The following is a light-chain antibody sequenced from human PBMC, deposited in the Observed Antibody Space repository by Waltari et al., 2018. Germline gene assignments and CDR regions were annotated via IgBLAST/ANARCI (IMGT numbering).Light chain of an antibody. V-gene: IGLV2-14*03. CDR3: SSYTSSSTRV. J-gene: IGLJ1*01. CDR2: DVS. CDR1: SSDVGGYNY. Sequence: QSALTQPASVSGSPGQSITISCTGTSSDVGGYNYVSWYQHNPGKAPKLMIYDVSNRPSGVSNRFSGSKSCNTASLTISGLQAEDEADYYCSSYTSSSTRVFGTGTKVTVL.